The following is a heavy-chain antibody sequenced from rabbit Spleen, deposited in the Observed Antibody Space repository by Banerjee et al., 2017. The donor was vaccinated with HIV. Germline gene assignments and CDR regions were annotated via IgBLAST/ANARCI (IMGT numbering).Heavy chain of an antibody. CDR1: GFTLSSYY. V-gene: IGHV1S7*01. Sequence: QLEESGGGLVQPGGSLKLSCTASGFTLSSYYMNWVRQAPGKGLEWIGYIDPVFGSTYYATWVNGRFTISSHNAQNTLYLQLNSLTAADTATYFCARDLDGGDGGYFDLWGQGTLVTVS. CDR2: IDPVFGST. J-gene: IGHJ4*01. D-gene: IGHD2-1*01. CDR3: ARDLDGGDGGYFDL.